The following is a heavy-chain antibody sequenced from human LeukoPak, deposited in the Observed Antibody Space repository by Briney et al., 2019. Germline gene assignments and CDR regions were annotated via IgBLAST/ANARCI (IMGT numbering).Heavy chain of an antibody. CDR2: ISRSDDRT. CDR3: AKDPVTVVGTPTTFDY. D-gene: IGHD1-26*01. CDR1: GFTFNSYA. V-gene: IGHV3-23*01. J-gene: IGHJ4*02. Sequence: GGSLRLSCAASGFTFNSYAMGWVRQAPGKGLEWVSGISRSDDRTYYADSVKGRFTISRDNSKNTLYLQMNSLRAEDTAVYYCAKDPVTVVGTPTTFDYWGQGTLVTVSS.